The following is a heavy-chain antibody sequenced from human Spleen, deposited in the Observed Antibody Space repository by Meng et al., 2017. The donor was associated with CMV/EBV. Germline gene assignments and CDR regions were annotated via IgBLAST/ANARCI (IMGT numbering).Heavy chain of an antibody. CDR3: ARGFRVGATQYFDL. D-gene: IGHD1-26*01. CDR2: IYYSGST. V-gene: IGHV4-61*01. J-gene: IGHJ2*01. CDR1: GGSVSSGSYY. Sequence: GSLRLSCTVSGGSVSSGSYYWSWIRQPPGKGLEWIGYIYYSGSTNYNPSLKSRVTISVDTSKNQFSLKLSSVTAADTAVYYCARGFRVGATQYFDLWGRGTLVTVSS.